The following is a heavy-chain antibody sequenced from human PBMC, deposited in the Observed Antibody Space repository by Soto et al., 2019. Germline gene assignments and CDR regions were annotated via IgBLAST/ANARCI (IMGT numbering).Heavy chain of an antibody. CDR1: GVNIIDFG. CDR3: TKEGQYTRFHDN. J-gene: IGHJ4*02. V-gene: IGHV3-23*02. Sequence: PGGAMRFCCAAAGVNIIDFGSRRVREVQGRRLEWVSSISRGGDRTFSVDSLNGRFTISRHKTKHTPFLSMHNPRADDTVVYFCTKEGQYTRFHDNRGKGTLVTVSS. D-gene: IGHD2-2*02. CDR2: ISRGGDRT.